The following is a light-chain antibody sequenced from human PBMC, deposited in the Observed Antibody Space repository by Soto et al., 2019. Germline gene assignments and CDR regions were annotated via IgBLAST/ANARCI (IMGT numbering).Light chain of an antibody. CDR1: QSVDSTF. CDR3: QQYMSSVT. V-gene: IGKV3-20*01. Sequence: EIVLTQSPGSLSLSPGERATLSCRASQSVDSTFFAWYQKKPGQAPRLLIYGASKRATGVPDRFSGSGSGIDFTLTLSRLEPEDFDVYYCQQYMSSVTFGQGTKVEI. CDR2: GAS. J-gene: IGKJ1*01.